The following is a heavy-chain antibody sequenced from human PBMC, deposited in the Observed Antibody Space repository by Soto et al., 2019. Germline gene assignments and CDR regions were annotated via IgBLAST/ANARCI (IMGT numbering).Heavy chain of an antibody. Sequence: EVQLLESGGGLVQPGGSLRLSCAASGFTFTSHAMSWVRQAPGTGLEWVSAIRGSGGSTYYADSVKGRFTISRDNSKNTLYLQMNSLRAEDTAVYYCAKGLRFLEWLPPFDYWGQGTLVTVSS. V-gene: IGHV3-23*01. CDR1: GFTFTSHA. D-gene: IGHD3-3*01. CDR3: AKGLRFLEWLPPFDY. CDR2: IRGSGGST. J-gene: IGHJ4*02.